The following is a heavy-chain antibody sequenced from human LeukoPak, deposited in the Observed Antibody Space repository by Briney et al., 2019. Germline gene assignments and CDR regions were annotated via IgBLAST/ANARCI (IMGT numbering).Heavy chain of an antibody. CDR2: IYYCGST. CDR1: GGSISSYY. J-gene: IGHJ4*02. Sequence: LETLSLTCTVSGGSISSYYWSWIRQPPGKGLEWIGYIYYCGSTNYNPSLKSRVTISVDTSKNQFSLKLSSVTAADTAVYYCARGLISGSYSLFDYWGQGTLVTVSS. CDR3: ARGLISGSYSLFDY. V-gene: IGHV4-59*01. D-gene: IGHD1-26*01.